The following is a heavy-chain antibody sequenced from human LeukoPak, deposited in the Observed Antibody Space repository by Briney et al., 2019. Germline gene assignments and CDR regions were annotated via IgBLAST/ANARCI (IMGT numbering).Heavy chain of an antibody. CDR3: AKAEYYYDSSGHRRPSSYYFDY. Sequence: GGPLRLSCAASGFTFSSYGMHWVRQAPGKGLEWVAFIRYDGSNKYYADSVKGRFTISRDNSKNTLYLQMNSLRAEDTAVYYCAKAEYYYDSSGHRRPSSYYFDYWGQGTLVTVSS. V-gene: IGHV3-30*02. J-gene: IGHJ4*02. CDR1: GFTFSSYG. D-gene: IGHD3-22*01. CDR2: IRYDGSNK.